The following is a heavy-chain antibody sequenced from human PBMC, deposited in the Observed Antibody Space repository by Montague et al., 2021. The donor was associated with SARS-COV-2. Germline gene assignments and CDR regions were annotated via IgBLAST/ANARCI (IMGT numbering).Heavy chain of an antibody. CDR3: ARAYCGGDCYFYWYFGL. D-gene: IGHD2-21*02. J-gene: IGHJ2*01. CDR2: TYYRSKWYN. Sequence: CAISGDSVSSNIATWNWIRQSPSRGLERLGRTYYRSKWYNDYAVSVKSRVIINPDTSNNRISLQLNSVTPEDTAVYYCARAYCGGDCYFYWYFGLWGRGTLVTVSS. CDR1: GDSVSSNIAT. V-gene: IGHV6-1*01.